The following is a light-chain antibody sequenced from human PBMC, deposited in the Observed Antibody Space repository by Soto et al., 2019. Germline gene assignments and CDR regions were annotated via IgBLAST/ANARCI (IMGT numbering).Light chain of an antibody. V-gene: IGKV3-20*01. J-gene: IGKJ2*01. CDR1: QSVSNNY. CDR2: GSS. Sequence: EVVLTQSPGTLSLSPGERATLSCRASQSVSNNYFAWYQQKPGQAPRLLIFGSSDRATAIPDRFSGSGSGTDFTLTISRLEPEDLAVYYCQQYGSSPPYTFGQGTKLEIK. CDR3: QQYGSSPPYT.